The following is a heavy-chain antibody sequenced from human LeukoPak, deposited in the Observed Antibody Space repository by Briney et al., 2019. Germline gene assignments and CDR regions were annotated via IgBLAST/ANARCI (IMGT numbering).Heavy chain of an antibody. CDR1: GDSVSSNSAA. D-gene: IGHD6-13*01. V-gene: IGHV6-1*01. CDR3: ARDLSSSWPPYYYGMDV. J-gene: IGHJ6*02. CDR2: TYYRSKWYN. Sequence: SQTLSLTCAIPGDSVSSNSAAWNWIRQSPSRGLEWLGRTYYRSKWYNDYAVSVKSRITINPDTSKNQFSLQLNSVTPEDTAVYYCARDLSSSWPPYYYGMDVWGQGTTVTVSS.